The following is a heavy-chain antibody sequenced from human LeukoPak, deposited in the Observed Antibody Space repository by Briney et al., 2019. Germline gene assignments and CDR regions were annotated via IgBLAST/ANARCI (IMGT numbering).Heavy chain of an antibody. D-gene: IGHD5-12*01. J-gene: IGHJ5*02. Sequence: SETLSLTCTVSGGSISSSNYYWGWIGQPPGEGLQWIGNIYYTGSTYYNPSLKSRVTISVDTSKNQFSLKLSSVTAADTAVYYCARQGRSGYDSYWFDPWGQGTLVTVSS. CDR2: IYYTGST. V-gene: IGHV4-39*01. CDR1: GGSISSSNYY. CDR3: ARQGRSGYDSYWFDP.